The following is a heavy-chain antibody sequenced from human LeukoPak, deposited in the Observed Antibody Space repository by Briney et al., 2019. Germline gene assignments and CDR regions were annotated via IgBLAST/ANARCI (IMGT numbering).Heavy chain of an antibody. Sequence: SETLSLTCTVSGGSISSYYWSWIRQPPGKGLEWIGYIYYSGSTNYNPSLKSRVTISVDTSKNQFSLKLSSVTAADTAVYYCARVSIRGSPTLFDYWGQGTLVTVSS. D-gene: IGHD1-26*01. V-gene: IGHV4-59*01. CDR2: IYYSGST. J-gene: IGHJ4*02. CDR3: ARVSIRGSPTLFDY. CDR1: GGSISSYY.